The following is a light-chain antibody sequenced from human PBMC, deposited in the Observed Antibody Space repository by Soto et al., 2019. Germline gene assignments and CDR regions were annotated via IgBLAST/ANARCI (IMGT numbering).Light chain of an antibody. CDR2: GAS. Sequence: EIVLTQAPATLSLSPGERATLSCRASQSVSYYLAWYQQKPGQAPRLLIYGASPRAPGIPDGFSGSGSGTELNLTISRLQSEDFAVYYCQQYSNWLETCGQGTRLEIK. CDR3: QQYSNWLET. CDR1: QSVSYY. V-gene: IGKV3-15*01. J-gene: IGKJ5*01.